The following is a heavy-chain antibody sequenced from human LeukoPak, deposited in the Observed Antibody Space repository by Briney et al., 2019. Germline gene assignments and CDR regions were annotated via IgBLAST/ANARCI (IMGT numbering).Heavy chain of an antibody. J-gene: IGHJ6*02. CDR2: VSSGSRHI. CDR1: GFTFSVYT. CDR3: ATPFMNYQYYGLDV. Sequence: PGGSLRLSCAASGFTFSVYTMNWARQAPGKWLEWVSSVSSGSRHIYYADSLKGRFTISRDNAKNSLYLEMNSLRAEDTAVYYCATPFMNYQYYGLDVWGRGTTVTISS. V-gene: IGHV3-21*01. D-gene: IGHD2/OR15-2a*01.